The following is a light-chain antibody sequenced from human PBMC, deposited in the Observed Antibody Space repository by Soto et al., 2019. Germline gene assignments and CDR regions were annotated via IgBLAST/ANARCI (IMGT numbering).Light chain of an antibody. Sequence: EIVMTQSPATLSVSPGERATLSCSASQSVSSNLAWYQQKPGQAPRLLIYGASTRATGITARFSGSGSGTEFTLTISSLQSEDFAVYYWQQYNNWPTFGQGTKLEIK. J-gene: IGKJ2*01. CDR1: QSVSSN. CDR2: GAS. CDR3: QQYNNWPT. V-gene: IGKV3-15*01.